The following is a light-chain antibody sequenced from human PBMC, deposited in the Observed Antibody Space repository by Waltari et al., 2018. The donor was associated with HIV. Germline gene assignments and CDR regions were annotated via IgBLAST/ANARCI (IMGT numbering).Light chain of an antibody. CDR2: SAS. CDR3: QQSFSGLLYT. J-gene: IGKJ2*01. V-gene: IGKV1-39*01. CDR1: QTVDRY. Sequence: DIQLLQSPSSLSASIGDRVIIVCRASQTVDRYLKWYQQKPGQAPKLLVSSASTLQDGVPSRFISSGSGTDFTLAISSLQREDFATYDCQQSFSGLLYTFVQGTRLE.